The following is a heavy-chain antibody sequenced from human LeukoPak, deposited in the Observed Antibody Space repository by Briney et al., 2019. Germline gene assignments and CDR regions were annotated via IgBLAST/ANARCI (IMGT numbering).Heavy chain of an antibody. CDR2: ISSSSSYT. J-gene: IGHJ4*02. CDR3: ARHIVPSTPDY. D-gene: IGHD5-12*01. CDR1: GFTFSDYY. V-gene: IGHV3-11*06. Sequence: GGSLRLSCAASGFTFSDYYMSWIRQAPGKGLEWVSYISSSSSYTNYADSVKGRFTISRDNAKNSLYLQMNSLRAEDTAVYYCARHIVPSTPDYWGQGTLVTVSS.